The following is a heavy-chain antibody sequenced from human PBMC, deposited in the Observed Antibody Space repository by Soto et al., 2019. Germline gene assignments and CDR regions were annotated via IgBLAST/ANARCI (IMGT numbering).Heavy chain of an antibody. CDR2: INHSGST. V-gene: IGHV4-34*01. J-gene: IGHJ4*02. CDR1: GGSFSGYY. CDR3: AGLGIYPKFDY. Sequence: PSETLSLTCAVYGGSFSGYYWSWIRQPPGKGLEWIGEINHSGSTNYNPSLKSRVTISVDTSKNQFSLKLSSVTAADTAVYYCAGLGIYPKFDYWGQGTLVTVSS. D-gene: IGHD7-27*01.